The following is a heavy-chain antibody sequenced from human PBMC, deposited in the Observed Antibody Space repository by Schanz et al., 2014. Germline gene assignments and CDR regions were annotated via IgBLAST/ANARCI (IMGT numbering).Heavy chain of an antibody. D-gene: IGHD2-2*01. Sequence: QVQLVQSGAEVKKPGSSVKVSCKASGGTFSTYTISWVRQAPGQGLEWMGRIIPILGIANYALRFQDRVTVTRDTSRSTVYMELSSLRSEDTAVYYCARAPTAYCSDTSCLGTPFDYWGQGTLVTVSS. CDR2: IIPILGIA. V-gene: IGHV1-69*02. J-gene: IGHJ4*02. CDR3: ARAPTAYCSDTSCLGTPFDY. CDR1: GGTFSTYT.